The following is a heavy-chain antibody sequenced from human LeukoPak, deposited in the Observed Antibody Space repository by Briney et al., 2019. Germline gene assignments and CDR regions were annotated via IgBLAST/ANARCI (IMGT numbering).Heavy chain of an antibody. D-gene: IGHD5-12*01. CDR3: ATGVATAFTY. CDR2: VNPDSGDS. Sequence: ASVKVSCKASGYTFTDYYIHWVRQAPGQGREWMAFVNPDSGDSYSAPKFQGRVTMTRDTSITTASMELKWLTSDDTAVYYCATGVATAFTYWGQGTLLTVSS. V-gene: IGHV1-2*02. J-gene: IGHJ4*02. CDR1: GYTFTDYY.